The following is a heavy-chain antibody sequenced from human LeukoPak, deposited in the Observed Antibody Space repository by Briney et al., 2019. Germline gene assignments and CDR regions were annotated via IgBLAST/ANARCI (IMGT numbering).Heavy chain of an antibody. CDR3: ARDLRVISFDN. V-gene: IGHV3-23*01. Sequence: GETLRLSCAASGFTFSSSGMTWVRQAPGKGLEWVSSISRSGATIHYADSVKGRATISRDNSKNTLYLQMNSLRAEDTAIYYCARDLRVISFDNWGQGTLVSVSS. J-gene: IGHJ4*02. CDR2: ISRSGATI. D-gene: IGHD2-21*01. CDR1: GFTFSSSG.